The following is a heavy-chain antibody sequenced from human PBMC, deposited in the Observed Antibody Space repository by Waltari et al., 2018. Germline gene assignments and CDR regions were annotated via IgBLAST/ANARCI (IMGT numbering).Heavy chain of an antibody. CDR2: IYYSGST. J-gene: IGHJ4*02. V-gene: IGHV4-59*01. CDR1: GGSISSYY. D-gene: IGHD1-26*01. CDR3: ARTGGSYYGGRPFDY. Sequence: QVQLQESGPGLVKPSETLSLPCTVSGGSISSYYWSWIRQPPGKGLGWIGYIYYSGSTNYNPSLKSRVTISVDTSKNQFSLKLSSVTAADTAVYYCARTGGSYYGGRPFDYWGQGTLVTVSS.